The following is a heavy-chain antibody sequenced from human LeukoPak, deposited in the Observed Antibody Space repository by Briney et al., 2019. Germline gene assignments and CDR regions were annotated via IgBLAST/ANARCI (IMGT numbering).Heavy chain of an antibody. J-gene: IGHJ4*02. V-gene: IGHV1-69*05. CDR3: ARAVSVGDTAIVL. D-gene: IGHD5-18*01. CDR1: GGTFSSYA. Sequence: SVKVSCKASGGTFSSYAISWVRQAPGQGLEWMGRIIPIFGTANYAQKFQGGVTITTDESTSTAYMELSSLRSEDTAVYYCARAVSVGDTAIVLWGQGTLVTVSS. CDR2: IIPIFGTA.